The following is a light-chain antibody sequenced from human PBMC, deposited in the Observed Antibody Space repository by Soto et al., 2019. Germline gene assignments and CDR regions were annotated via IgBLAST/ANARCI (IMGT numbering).Light chain of an antibody. CDR2: GAS. V-gene: IGKV3-20*01. Sequence: EIVLTQSPGTLSLSPGERATLSCRASQSVTSSYLAWYQQKPGQAPRLLIYGASSRATGIPARFSGSGSGTDFTLTISRLEAEDFAVYYCQQNVSPPITFGQGTRLEIK. CDR1: QSVTSSY. J-gene: IGKJ5*01. CDR3: QQNVSPPIT.